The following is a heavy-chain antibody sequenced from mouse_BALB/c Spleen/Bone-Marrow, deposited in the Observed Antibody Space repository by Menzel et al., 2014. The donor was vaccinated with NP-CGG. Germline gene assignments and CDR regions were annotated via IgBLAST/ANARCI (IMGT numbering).Heavy chain of an antibody. CDR2: ISPSNGRS. D-gene: IGHD2-12*01. J-gene: IGHJ4*01. V-gene: IGHV1S81*02. Sequence: VQLQQSRVELVKPRASVKLSCKASGYSFTSYWMHWVKQRPGQGLEWIGEISPSNGRSNYNEKFKSKATLTVDKSSSTAYMQLSGLTSEDSAVYYCTRSELRRGGYALDYWGLGTSVTVSS. CDR3: TRSELRRGGYALDY. CDR1: GYSFTSYW.